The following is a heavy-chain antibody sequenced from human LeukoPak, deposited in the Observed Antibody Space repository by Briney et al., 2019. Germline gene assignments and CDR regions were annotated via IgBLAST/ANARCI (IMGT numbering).Heavy chain of an antibody. CDR2: IYYGAST. D-gene: IGHD7-27*01. V-gene: IGHV4-38-2*01. CDR1: GYSITNNYY. CDR3: ARLGNTRVSIDP. Sequence: SETLSLTCAVSGYSITNNYYWGWIRQPPGKGLEWIGSIYYGASTYHNPSLKSRVTISLDASKNQFSLGLTSVTAADTAVYYCARLGNTRVSIDPWGQGTLVTVSS. J-gene: IGHJ5*02.